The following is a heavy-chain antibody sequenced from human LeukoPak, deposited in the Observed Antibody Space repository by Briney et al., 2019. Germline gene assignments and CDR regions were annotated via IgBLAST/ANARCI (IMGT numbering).Heavy chain of an antibody. V-gene: IGHV4-39*01. CDR3: ARHQTYYDSSGYTFLSYFDY. CDR2: IYSSGTT. D-gene: IGHD3-22*01. CDR1: GASISSSSYY. J-gene: IGHJ4*02. Sequence: SETLSLTCTVSGASISSSSYYWGWIRQPPGKGLEWIGTIYSSGTTYYNPSLKSRVTISVDTSNNQFSLRLDSVTAADTAVYYCARHQTYYDSSGYTFLSYFDYWGQGTLVTVSS.